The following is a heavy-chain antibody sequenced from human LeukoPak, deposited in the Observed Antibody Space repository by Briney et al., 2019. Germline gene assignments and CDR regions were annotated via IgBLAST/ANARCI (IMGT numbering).Heavy chain of an antibody. CDR3: AKEHDYVWGSYRPFDY. V-gene: IGHV3-23*01. CDR1: GFTFSSYA. Sequence: PGGSLRLSCAASGFTFSSYAMSWVRQAPGKGLEWVSAMSGSGGSTYYADSVKGRFTISRDNSKNTLYLQMNSLRAEDTAVYYCAKEHDYVWGSYRPFDYWGQGTLVTVSS. J-gene: IGHJ4*02. CDR2: MSGSGGST. D-gene: IGHD3-16*02.